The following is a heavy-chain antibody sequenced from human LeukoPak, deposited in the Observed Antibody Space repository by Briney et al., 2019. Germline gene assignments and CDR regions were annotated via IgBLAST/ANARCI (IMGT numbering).Heavy chain of an antibody. CDR3: ARDLTKWEQLGHADY. Sequence: KTGGSLRLSCAASGFTFSSYAMSWVRQAPGKGLEWVSSISTSSSYIYYADSVKGRFTISRDDAKNSLYLQMNSLRAEDTAVYYCARDLTKWEQLGHADYWGQGTLVTVSS. D-gene: IGHD6-13*01. CDR2: ISTSSSYI. J-gene: IGHJ4*02. V-gene: IGHV3-21*04. CDR1: GFTFSSYA.